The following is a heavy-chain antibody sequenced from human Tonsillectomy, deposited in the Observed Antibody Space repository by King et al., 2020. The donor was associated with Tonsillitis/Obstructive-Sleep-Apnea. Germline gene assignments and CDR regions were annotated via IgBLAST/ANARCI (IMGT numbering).Heavy chain of an antibody. Sequence: QLVQSGAEVKKPGESLKISCKGSGYSFTSYWIGWVRQMPGKGLEWMGIIYPGDSDTRYSPSFQGQVTISADKSISTAYLQWSNLKASDTAMYYCASRSTIFGVVTAQDAFDIWGQGTMVTVSS. V-gene: IGHV5-51*03. CDR3: ASRSTIFGVVTAQDAFDI. J-gene: IGHJ3*02. CDR1: GYSFTSYW. CDR2: IYPGDSDT. D-gene: IGHD3-3*01.